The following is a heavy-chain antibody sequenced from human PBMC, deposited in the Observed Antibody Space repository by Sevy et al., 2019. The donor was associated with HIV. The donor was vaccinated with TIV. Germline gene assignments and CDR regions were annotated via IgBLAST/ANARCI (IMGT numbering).Heavy chain of an antibody. D-gene: IGHD2-2*01. Sequence: GGSLRLSCAASGFTFSSYAMSWVRQAPGKGLEWVSAISGSGGSTYYADSVKGRFTISRNNSKNTRYLQMNSLRAEDTAVDYCAKGVKEAYCSSTSCRRYYYYMDVWGKGTTVTVSS. CDR3: AKGVKEAYCSSTSCRRYYYYMDV. J-gene: IGHJ6*03. CDR2: ISGSGGST. CDR1: GFTFSSYA. V-gene: IGHV3-23*01.